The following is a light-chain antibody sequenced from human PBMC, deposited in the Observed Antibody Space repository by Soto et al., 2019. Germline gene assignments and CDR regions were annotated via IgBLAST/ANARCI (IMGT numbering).Light chain of an antibody. CDR1: QSISSW. CDR2: EAS. V-gene: IGKV1-12*01. CDR3: QQGDSFPIT. J-gene: IGKJ5*01. Sequence: DIQMTQSPSSVSASVGDRVTITCRASQSISSWLAWYQQKPGTVPKLLIYEASRLQSGVPSRFSGSGAGTEFTLTITILQPEDFGTYYCQQGDSFPITFGQGTRLEIK.